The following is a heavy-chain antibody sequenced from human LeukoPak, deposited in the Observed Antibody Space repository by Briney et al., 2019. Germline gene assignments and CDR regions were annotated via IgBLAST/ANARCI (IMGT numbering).Heavy chain of an antibody. CDR2: ISINGGST. V-gene: IGHV3-64D*06. CDR1: GFTFSSYA. D-gene: IGHD2-2*02. CDR3: VRRSPRDCSTTSCYSSSWYFDY. J-gene: IGHJ4*02. Sequence: GGSLRLSCSASGFTFSSYAMHWVRQTPGKGLEYVSAISINGGSTYYTDSVKGRFTISRVNAKNTLYLQMSSLRAEDTAVYYCVRRSPRDCSTTSCYSSSWYFDYWGQGTLVTVSS.